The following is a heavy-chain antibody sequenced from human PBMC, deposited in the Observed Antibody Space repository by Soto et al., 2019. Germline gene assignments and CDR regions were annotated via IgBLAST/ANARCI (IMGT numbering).Heavy chain of an antibody. V-gene: IGHV4-39*01. CDR3: ARHKYHSSGASAN. CDR1: GGSISSRSCY. D-gene: IGHD3-22*01. CDR2: IYYSGTT. J-gene: IGHJ1*01. Sequence: SETLSLTCTVSGGSISSRSCYWVWVRQPPGKGLEWIGSIYYSGTTYYNPSLKSRVTISVDTSKNQFSLKLSSVTAADTAVYYCARHKYHSSGASANWGQGTLVTVSS.